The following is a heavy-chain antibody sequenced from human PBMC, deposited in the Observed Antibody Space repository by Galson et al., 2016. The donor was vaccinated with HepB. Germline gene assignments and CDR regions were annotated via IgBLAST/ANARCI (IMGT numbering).Heavy chain of an antibody. CDR3: AMETYDFWSGFSPTEYVFDY. Sequence: TLSLTSAVSGVSITRDGFSWNWTRQPPGKGLEWTGYIYQGDTAYYTPSLRSRVTMALHRTNNLFSLKLSSVTAADTAVYYCAMETYDFWSGFSPTEYVFDYWGQGALVAVSS. CDR1: GVSITRDGFS. D-gene: IGHD3-3*01. CDR2: IYQGDTA. J-gene: IGHJ4*02. V-gene: IGHV4-30-2*01.